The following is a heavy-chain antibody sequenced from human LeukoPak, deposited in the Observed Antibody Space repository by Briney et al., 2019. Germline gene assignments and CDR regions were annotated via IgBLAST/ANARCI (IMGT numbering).Heavy chain of an antibody. CDR1: GESLRGYY. CDR3: ARVWRMGSSSWYFNGPPNWFDP. CDR2: INHSGST. V-gene: IGHV4-34*01. J-gene: IGHJ5*02. Sequence: PSETLSLPCAVYGESLRGYYWSSIRQPPGKGLEWIGEINHSGSTNYNPSLKSRVTISVDTSKNQFSLKLSSVTAADTAVYYCARVWRMGSSSWYFNGPPNWFDPWGRGTLVTVSS. D-gene: IGHD6-13*01.